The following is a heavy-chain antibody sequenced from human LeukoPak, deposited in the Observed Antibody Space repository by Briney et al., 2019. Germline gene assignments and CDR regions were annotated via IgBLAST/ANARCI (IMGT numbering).Heavy chain of an antibody. Sequence: GGSLRLSCAASGFTVSSNYMSWVRQAPGKGLEWVSVIYSGGSTYYADSVKGRFTISRGNSKNTLYLQMNSLRAEDTAVYYCARDVGRYYDSSGYKNLRDYWGQGTLVTVSS. V-gene: IGHV3-53*01. J-gene: IGHJ4*02. CDR2: IYSGGST. CDR3: ARDVGRYYDSSGYKNLRDY. CDR1: GFTVSSNY. D-gene: IGHD3-22*01.